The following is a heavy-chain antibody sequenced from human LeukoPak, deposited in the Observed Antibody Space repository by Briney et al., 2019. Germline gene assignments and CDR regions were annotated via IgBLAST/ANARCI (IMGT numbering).Heavy chain of an antibody. J-gene: IGHJ5*02. Sequence: SGRSLRLSCAASGFIFNSYAMHWVRQAPGEGLEWVAVISYDGNTEYYADSVKGRFTISRDNSKNTLYLQMNSLRAEDTAVYYCARVAGYSSSRGGFDPWGQGTLVTVSS. D-gene: IGHD6-13*01. CDR2: ISYDGNTE. CDR1: GFIFNSYA. V-gene: IGHV3-30-3*01. CDR3: ARVAGYSSSRGGFDP.